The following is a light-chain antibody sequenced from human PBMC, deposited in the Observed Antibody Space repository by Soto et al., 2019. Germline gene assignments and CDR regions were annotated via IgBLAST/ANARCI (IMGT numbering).Light chain of an antibody. CDR1: SSDVGSYNR. Sequence: QSALTQPPSVSGSPGQSVTISCTGTSSDVGSYNRVSWYQQPPGTDPKLMICQVSNRPSGVPDRFSGSKSGNTASLTISGLQAEDDADYYCSSYTSSGTWVFGGGPKLTVL. CDR3: SSYTSSGTWV. J-gene: IGLJ3*02. CDR2: QVS. V-gene: IGLV2-18*02.